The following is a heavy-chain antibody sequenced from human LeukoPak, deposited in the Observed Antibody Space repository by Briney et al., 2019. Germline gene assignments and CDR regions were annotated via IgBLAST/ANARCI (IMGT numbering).Heavy chain of an antibody. D-gene: IGHD2-15*01. V-gene: IGHV1-18*01. CDR2: ISAYNGNT. J-gene: IGHJ4*02. CDR1: GYTFTSYS. CDR3: ARASYCSGGSCYSDY. Sequence: ASVKVSCKASGYTFTSYSISWVRQAPGQGLEWMGWISAYNGNTIYAQKVKGRVTMTTDTSTSTAYMELRSLKSGDTAVYYCARASYCSGGSCYSDYWGQGTLVTVS.